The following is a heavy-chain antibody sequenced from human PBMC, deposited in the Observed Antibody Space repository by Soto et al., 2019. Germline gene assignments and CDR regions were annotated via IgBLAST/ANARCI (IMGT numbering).Heavy chain of an antibody. CDR2: IYYSERTSYNSGST. Sequence: KPSETLSLTCTVSGDSMTSSSYYWGWIRQPPGKGLEWIGSIYYSERTSYNSGSTYYSPSLKSRVTISGDTSKSQFSLNLSSVTAADTAVYYCARHTRNQFDPWGQGTLVTVSS. V-gene: IGHV4-39*01. CDR1: GDSMTSSSYY. CDR3: ARHTRNQFDP. J-gene: IGHJ5*02.